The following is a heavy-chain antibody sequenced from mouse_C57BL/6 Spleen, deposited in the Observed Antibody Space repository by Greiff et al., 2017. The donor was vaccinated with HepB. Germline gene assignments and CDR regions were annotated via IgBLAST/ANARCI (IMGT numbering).Heavy chain of an antibody. D-gene: IGHD1-1*01. Sequence: EVQLQESGPELVKPGDSVKISCKASGYSFTGYFMNWVMQSHGKSLEWIGRINPYNGDTFYNQKFKGKATLTVDKSSSTAHMELRSLTSEDSAVYYCAREYYGSSYGYFDVWGTGTTVTVSS. CDR3: AREYYGSSYGYFDV. J-gene: IGHJ1*03. CDR1: GYSFTGYF. V-gene: IGHV1-20*01. CDR2: INPYNGDT.